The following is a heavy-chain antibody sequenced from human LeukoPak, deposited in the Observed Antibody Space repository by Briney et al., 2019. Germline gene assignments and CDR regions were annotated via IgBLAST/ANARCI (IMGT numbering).Heavy chain of an antibody. J-gene: IGHJ4*02. CDR2: IYYSGST. CDR1: GGSISSGDYY. V-gene: IGHV4-30-4*08. D-gene: IGHD3-22*01. Sequence: SQTPSLTCTVSGGSISSGDYYWSWIRQPPGKGLEWIGYIYYSGSTYYNPSLKRRVTISVDTSKNQFSLKLSSVTAADTAVYYCARDGGSDSSGYHYWGQGTLVTVSS. CDR3: ARDGGSDSSGYHY.